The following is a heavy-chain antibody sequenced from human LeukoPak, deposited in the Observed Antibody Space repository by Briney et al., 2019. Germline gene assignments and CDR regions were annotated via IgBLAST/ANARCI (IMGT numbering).Heavy chain of an antibody. CDR2: ISSSSTTI. V-gene: IGHV3-48*02. J-gene: IGHJ3*02. D-gene: IGHD6-6*01. CDR1: GFTLSTYT. CDR3: AREYSSSSGRAFDI. Sequence: PGGSLRLSCAASGFTLSTYTMNWVRQAPGKGLQWFSYISSSSTTIYYADSVKGRFTISRDNAKNSLYLQMNILRDEDTAVYYCAREYSSSSGRAFDIWGQGTMVTVSS.